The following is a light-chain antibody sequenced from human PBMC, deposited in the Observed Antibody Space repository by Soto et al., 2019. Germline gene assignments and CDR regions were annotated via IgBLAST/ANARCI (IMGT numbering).Light chain of an antibody. CDR1: QSIRYW. CDR2: EAS. Sequence: SLSPASLSQYIKRIATITFRASQSIRYWLAWFQQKAGKAPKLLIYEASRLESGVPSRISGSGSGTDFTLTISSLQPEDFATYYWQQCTSYPRTFGQGTKVDIK. CDR3: QQCTSYPRT. V-gene: IGKV1-5*03. J-gene: IGKJ1*01.